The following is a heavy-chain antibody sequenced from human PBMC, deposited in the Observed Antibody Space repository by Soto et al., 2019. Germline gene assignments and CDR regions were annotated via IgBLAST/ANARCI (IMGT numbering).Heavy chain of an antibody. CDR1: GYTFTSYD. CDR3: ARGRNAITIFGVVIFQGWFDP. Sequence: ASVKVSCKASGYTFTSYDINWVRQATGQGLEWMGWMNPNSGNTGYAQKFQGRVTMTRNTSISTAYMELSSLRSEDTAVYYCARGRNAITIFGVVIFQGWFDPWGQGTLVTVSS. CDR2: MNPNSGNT. D-gene: IGHD3-3*01. J-gene: IGHJ5*02. V-gene: IGHV1-8*01.